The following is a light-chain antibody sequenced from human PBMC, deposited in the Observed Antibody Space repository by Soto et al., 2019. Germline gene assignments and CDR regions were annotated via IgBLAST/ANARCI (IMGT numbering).Light chain of an antibody. CDR2: DTF. V-gene: IGKV1-5*01. Sequence: DIQMTQSPSILSAAIGDRVTITCRASQYISSWLAWDQQKPGKAPQLLMFDTFSLESGVPSRFSGSRSGTEFTIAISSLQPDDYATYYCQKYKSYSPLTCGGGTKGEIK. CDR1: QYISSW. J-gene: IGKJ4*01. CDR3: QKYKSYSPLT.